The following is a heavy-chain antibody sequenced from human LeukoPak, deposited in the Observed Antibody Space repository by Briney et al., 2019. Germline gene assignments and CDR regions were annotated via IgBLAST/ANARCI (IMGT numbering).Heavy chain of an antibody. CDR3: ARGRFLDAFDI. V-gene: IGHV4-59*01. Sequence: SETLSLTCTVSGGSISSYYWSWIRQPPGKGLEWIGYIYYSGSTKYKPSLKSRVTISVDTSKNQFSLKLSSVTAADTAVYYCARGRFLDAFDIWGEGTMVTVSS. CDR2: IYYSGST. J-gene: IGHJ3*02. CDR1: GGSISSYY. D-gene: IGHD3-3*01.